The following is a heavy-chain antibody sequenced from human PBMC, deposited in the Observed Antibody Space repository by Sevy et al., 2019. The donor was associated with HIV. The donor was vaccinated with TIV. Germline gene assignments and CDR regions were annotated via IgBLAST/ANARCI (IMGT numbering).Heavy chain of an antibody. Sequence: SETLSLTCTVSGGSISSYYWSWIRQPPGKGLEWIGYIYYSGSTNYNPSLKSRVTISVDTSKNRFSLKLSSVTAADTAVYYCAREGYGSGSYYSFPYYYGMDVWGQGTTVTVSS. D-gene: IGHD3-10*01. V-gene: IGHV4-59*13. CDR3: AREGYGSGSYYSFPYYYGMDV. CDR1: GGSISSYY. CDR2: IYYSGST. J-gene: IGHJ6*02.